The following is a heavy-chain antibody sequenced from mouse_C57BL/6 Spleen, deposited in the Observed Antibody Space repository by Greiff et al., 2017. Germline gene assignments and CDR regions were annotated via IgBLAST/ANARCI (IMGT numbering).Heavy chain of an antibody. V-gene: IGHV5-9*01. D-gene: IGHD2-1*01. Sequence: EVMLVESGGGLVKPGGSLKLSCAASGFTFSSYTMSWVRQTPEKRLEWVATISGGGGNTYYPDSVKGRFTISRDNAKNTLYLQMSSLRSEDTALYYCARAAYGNYGVFDYWGQGTTLTVSS. CDR2: ISGGGGNT. CDR1: GFTFSSYT. CDR3: ARAAYGNYGVFDY. J-gene: IGHJ2*01.